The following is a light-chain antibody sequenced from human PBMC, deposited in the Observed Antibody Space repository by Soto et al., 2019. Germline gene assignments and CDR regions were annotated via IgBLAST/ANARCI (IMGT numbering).Light chain of an antibody. CDR1: SSDVGGYNY. V-gene: IGLV2-14*01. J-gene: IGLJ2*01. CDR2: GVS. CDR3: SSYKTSSTVVV. Sequence: QSALTQPASVSGSPGQSITISCTGTSSDVGGYNYVSWYQQYPGKAPKLMIFGVSDGPSGVSNRFSGSKSGNTASLTISGLQAEDEADYYCSSYKTSSTVVVFGGGTKLTVL.